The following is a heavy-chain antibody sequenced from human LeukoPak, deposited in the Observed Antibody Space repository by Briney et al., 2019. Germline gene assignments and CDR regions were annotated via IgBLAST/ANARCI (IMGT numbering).Heavy chain of an antibody. V-gene: IGHV3-48*04. Sequence: GGSLRLSCAASGFDFSTYSIDWVRQAPGKGLEWVSYISSSSSNIYHADSVKGRFAISRDNAKNSLHLQMNSLRAEDTAVYYCARVGRSGWTVDYWGQGTLVTVSS. J-gene: IGHJ4*02. D-gene: IGHD6-19*01. CDR3: ARVGRSGWTVDY. CDR1: GFDFSTYS. CDR2: ISSSSSNI.